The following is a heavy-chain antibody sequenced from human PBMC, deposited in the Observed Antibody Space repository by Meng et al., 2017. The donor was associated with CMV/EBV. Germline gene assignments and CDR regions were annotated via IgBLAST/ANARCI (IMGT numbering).Heavy chain of an antibody. D-gene: IGHD3-3*01. CDR1: GFTFSSYA. CDR2: ISYDGSNK. CDR3: ARDTILEWLLSGNYYYGMDV. J-gene: IGHJ6*02. V-gene: IGHV3-30*04. Sequence: LSLTCAASGFTFSSYAMHWVRQAPGKGLEWVAVISYDGSNKYYADSVKGRFTISRDNSKNTLYLQMNSLRAEDTAVYYCARDTILEWLLSGNYYYGMDVWGQGTTVTVSS.